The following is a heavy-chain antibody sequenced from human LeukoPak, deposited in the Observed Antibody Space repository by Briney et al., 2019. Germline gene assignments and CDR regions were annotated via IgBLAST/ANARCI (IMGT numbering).Heavy chain of an antibody. CDR3: ARGGSFNLYGSSYLDFDY. CDR1: GYTFTSYD. V-gene: IGHV1-8*01. J-gene: IGHJ4*02. CDR2: MNPNSGNT. Sequence: ASVKVSCKASGYTFTSYDINWVRQATGQGLEWMGWMNPNSGNTGYAQKFQGRVTMTRNTSISTAYMELSSLRSEDTAVYYCARGGSFNLYGSSYLDFDYWGQGTLVTVSS. D-gene: IGHD6-6*01.